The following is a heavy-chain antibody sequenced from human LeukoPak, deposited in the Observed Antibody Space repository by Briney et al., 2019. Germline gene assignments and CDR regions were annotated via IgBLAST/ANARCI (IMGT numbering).Heavy chain of an antibody. Sequence: GGSLRLSCAASGFTFSTYSMNWVRQAPGKGLEWVSSITVSTSYIYYADSVRGRFTISRDNAKNSLYLQMNILRAEDTAVYYCARLAYCGGDCYWFDLWGRGTLVTISS. V-gene: IGHV3-21*01. J-gene: IGHJ2*01. CDR1: GFTFSTYS. D-gene: IGHD2-21*02. CDR2: ITVSTSYI. CDR3: ARLAYCGGDCYWFDL.